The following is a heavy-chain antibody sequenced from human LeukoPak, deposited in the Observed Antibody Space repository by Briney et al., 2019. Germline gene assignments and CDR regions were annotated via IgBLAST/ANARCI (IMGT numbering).Heavy chain of an antibody. Sequence: GGSLRLSCAASGFTFIAYDMHWVRQAPGKGLEWVAFIRYDGAYQKYADSVKGRFTISRDNSENTLYLQMNSLRGEDTAVYYCAKSEYSNSPDGHYFDYWGQGTLVTVSS. V-gene: IGHV3-30*02. CDR3: AKSEYSNSPDGHYFDY. CDR1: GFTFIAYD. D-gene: IGHD6-6*01. J-gene: IGHJ4*02. CDR2: IRYDGAYQ.